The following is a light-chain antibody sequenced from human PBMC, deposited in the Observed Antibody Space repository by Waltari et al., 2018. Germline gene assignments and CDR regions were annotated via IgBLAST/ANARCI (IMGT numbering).Light chain of an antibody. V-gene: IGKV3-11*01. Sequence: EIVLTQSPATLSVSLGERATLSCRASQSVGSHLAWYQQKPGQAPRLLIYDAYKWATGIPARVSGSGSGTDFTLTISSLEPEDFAVYYCQQRSNWVTFGQGTRLEIK. CDR1: QSVGSH. J-gene: IGKJ5*01. CDR3: QQRSNWVT. CDR2: DAY.